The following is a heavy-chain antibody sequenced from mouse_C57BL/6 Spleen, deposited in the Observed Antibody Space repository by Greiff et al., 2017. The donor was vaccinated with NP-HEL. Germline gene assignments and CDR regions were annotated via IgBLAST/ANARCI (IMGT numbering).Heavy chain of an antibody. V-gene: IGHV5-9-1*02. CDR3: TRERDSNYPYAMDY. D-gene: IGHD2-5*01. CDR1: GFTFSSYA. J-gene: IGHJ4*01. CDR2: ISSGGDYI. Sequence: VQLKESGEGLVKPGGSLKLSCAASGFTFSSYAMSWVRQTPEKRLEWVAYISSGGDYIYYADTVTGRFTISRDNARNTLYLQMSSLKSEDTAMYYCTRERDSNYPYAMDYWGQGTSVTVSS.